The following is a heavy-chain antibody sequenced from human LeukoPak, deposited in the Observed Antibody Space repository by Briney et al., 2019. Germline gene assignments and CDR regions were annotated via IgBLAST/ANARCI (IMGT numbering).Heavy chain of an antibody. CDR2: ISAYNGNT. CDR1: GYTFTSYG. D-gene: IGHD3-10*01. V-gene: IGHV1-18*01. Sequence: ASVKVSCKASGYTFTSYGISWVRQAPGQGLEWMGWISAYNGNTNYARKLQGRVTMTTDTSTSTAYMELRSLRSDDTAVYYCASKSYYGSRNDAFDIWGQGTMVTVSS. J-gene: IGHJ3*02. CDR3: ASKSYYGSRNDAFDI.